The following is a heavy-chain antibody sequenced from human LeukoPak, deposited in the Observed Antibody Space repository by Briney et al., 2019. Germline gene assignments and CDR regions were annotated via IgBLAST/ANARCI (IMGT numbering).Heavy chain of an antibody. Sequence: GGTLRLSCAASGVTLSSYVMSCVRQAPPEGVGWVSLISGSGGRTYYADSAKRGLTISRENSKNTLYLQMNSLRADDTAVYYCAKLDWGESGYGYFDSWGQGTLVTVSS. CDR2: ISGSGGRT. J-gene: IGHJ4*02. CDR1: GVTLSSYV. V-gene: IGHV3-23*01. D-gene: IGHD3-16*01. CDR3: AKLDWGESGYGYFDS.